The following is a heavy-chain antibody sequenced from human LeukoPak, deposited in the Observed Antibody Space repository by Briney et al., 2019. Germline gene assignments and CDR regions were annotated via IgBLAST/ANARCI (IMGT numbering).Heavy chain of an antibody. CDR3: ARDHCTNGVCYNAFDI. CDR2: IIPIFGTA. Sequence: SVKVSCKASGGTFISYAISWVRQAPGQGLEWMGGIIPIFGTANYAQKFQGRVTITADESTSTAYMELSSLRSEDTAVYYCARDHCTNGVCYNAFDIWGQGTMVTVSS. CDR1: GGTFISYA. J-gene: IGHJ3*02. V-gene: IGHV1-69*13. D-gene: IGHD2-8*01.